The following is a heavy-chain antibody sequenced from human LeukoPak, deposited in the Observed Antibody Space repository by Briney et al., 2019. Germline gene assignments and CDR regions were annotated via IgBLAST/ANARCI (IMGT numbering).Heavy chain of an antibody. CDR2: IYYSGST. V-gene: IGHV4-39*01. CDR1: GGSISSSSYY. Sequence: PSGTLSLTCTVSGGSISSSSYYWGWIRQPPGKGLEWSGSIYYSGSTYYNPVLKSRVTICVDTSKNQFSLKLSSVTAADTAVYYCAKSTPVEVDYWGQGALVTVSS. CDR3: AKSTPVEVDY. J-gene: IGHJ4*02.